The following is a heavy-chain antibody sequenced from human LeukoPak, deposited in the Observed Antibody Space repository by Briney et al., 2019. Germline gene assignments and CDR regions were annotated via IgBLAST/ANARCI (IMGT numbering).Heavy chain of an antibody. CDR3: ASGGGTKDFDY. CDR2: IKQDGSEK. CDR1: GFTFSSYW. V-gene: IGHV3-7*01. Sequence: HPGGSLRLSCAASGFTFSSYWMSWVRQAPGKGLEWVANIKQDGSEKYYVDSVKGRLTISRDNAKNSLYLQMNSLRAEDTAVYYCASGGGTKDFDYWGQGTLVTVSS. D-gene: IGHD4-23*01. J-gene: IGHJ4*02.